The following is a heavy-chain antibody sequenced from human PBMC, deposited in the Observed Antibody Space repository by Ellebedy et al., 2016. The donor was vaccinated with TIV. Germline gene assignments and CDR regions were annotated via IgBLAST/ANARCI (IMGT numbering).Heavy chain of an antibody. D-gene: IGHD5-12*01. CDR1: GFTFSTYW. CDR2: IKSDGIST. Sequence: GESLKISCAASGFTFSTYWMHWVRQDPGKGLVWVSRIKSDGISTSYADSVKGRFTISRDNAKNTLFLQMNSLRTEDTAVYYCAALIGYSGSDFDYWGRGTLVTVSS. CDR3: AALIGYSGSDFDY. J-gene: IGHJ4*02. V-gene: IGHV3-74*01.